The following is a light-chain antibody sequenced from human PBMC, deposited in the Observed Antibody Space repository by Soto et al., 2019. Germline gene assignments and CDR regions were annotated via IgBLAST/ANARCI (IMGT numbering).Light chain of an antibody. Sequence: QSFLTQPASVSGSPGQSITISCTGTSSDVGNYKYVSWYQQHPGKAPKLMIYEVSNRPSGVSNRFSGSKSGNTASLTTSGLQAEDETDYYCFSYTSSGTYVFGTGTKVTVL. CDR2: EVS. CDR1: SSDVGNYKY. CDR3: FSYTSSGTYV. J-gene: IGLJ1*01. V-gene: IGLV2-14*01.